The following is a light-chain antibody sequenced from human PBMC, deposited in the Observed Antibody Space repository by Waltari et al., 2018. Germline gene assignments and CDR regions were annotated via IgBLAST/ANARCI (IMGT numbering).Light chain of an antibody. CDR2: AVY. CDR3: CSYAGSNSWV. J-gene: IGLJ3*02. V-gene: IGLV2-23*02. Sequence: QSALIQPASVSGSPGQSITISCTGTSSNIGSSYLVSWYQQYPGKAPKVMIYAVYKRPAGVSNRFSGSKSGNTASLTISGLQAEDETDYYCCSYAGSNSWVFGGGTKVTVL. CDR1: SSNIGSSYL.